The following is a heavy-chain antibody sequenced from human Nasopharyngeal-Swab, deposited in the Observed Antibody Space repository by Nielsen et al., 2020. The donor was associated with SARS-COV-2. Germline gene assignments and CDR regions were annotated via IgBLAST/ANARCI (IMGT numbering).Heavy chain of an antibody. J-gene: IGHJ6*02. CDR1: GFTLSSYA. Sequence: GESLKLSRAASGFTLSSYAMHWVRQAPGTGLGWVAVISYDGSNKYYADSVKGRFTISRDSAKNSLYLQMNNLRAEDTAVYYCARGYCSSGSCYAKHYGMDVWGQGTTVTVSS. CDR3: ARGYCSSGSCYAKHYGMDV. V-gene: IGHV3-30-3*01. CDR2: ISYDGSNK. D-gene: IGHD2-15*01.